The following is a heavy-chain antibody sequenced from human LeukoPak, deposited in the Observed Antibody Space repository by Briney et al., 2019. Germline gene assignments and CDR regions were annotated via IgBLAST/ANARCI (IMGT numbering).Heavy chain of an antibody. CDR3: ARGGFYCGDDCYVDY. CDR2: INCSGST. CDR1: GGSLSYYY. J-gene: IGHJ4*02. V-gene: IGHV4-34*01. D-gene: IGHD2-21*02. Sequence: SETLSLTCAVYGGSLSYYYWSWIRQSPEKGLEWIGEINCSGSTNYNPSLKSRVFISVDKSKNKFSLKLSSVTAADTAVYYCARGGFYCGDDCYVDYWGQGTLVTVSS.